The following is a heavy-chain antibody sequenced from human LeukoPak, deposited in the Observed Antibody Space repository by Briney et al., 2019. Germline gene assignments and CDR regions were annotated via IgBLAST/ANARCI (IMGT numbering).Heavy chain of an antibody. Sequence: SETLSLTCTVSGGSISSYHWSWIRQPPGKGLEWIGYIYTSGSSNYNPSLKSRVTISADTSKNRFSLKLSSVTAADTAVYYCARHWGSWGYFDLWGRGTLVTVSS. CDR2: IYTSGSS. CDR3: ARHWGSWGYFDL. CDR1: GGSISSYH. D-gene: IGHD7-27*01. V-gene: IGHV4-4*09. J-gene: IGHJ2*01.